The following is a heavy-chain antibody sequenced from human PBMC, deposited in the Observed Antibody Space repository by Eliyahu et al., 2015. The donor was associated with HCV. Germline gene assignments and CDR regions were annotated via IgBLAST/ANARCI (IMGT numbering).Heavy chain of an antibody. CDR3: ARDLRYYYYDSSWGGGAPNLDWYFDL. J-gene: IGHJ2*01. CDR1: GFTFXDYY. CDR2: ISSXGSTI. Sequence: QVQLVESGGGLVKPGGSLRLSCSASGFTFXDYYXRWIXXAXGKGLEWVSYISSXGSTIYYADSVKGRFTISRDNAKNSLYLQMNSLRAEDTAVYYCARDLRYYYYDSSWGGGAPNLDWYFDLWGRGTLVTVSS. V-gene: IGHV3-11*01. D-gene: IGHD3-22*01.